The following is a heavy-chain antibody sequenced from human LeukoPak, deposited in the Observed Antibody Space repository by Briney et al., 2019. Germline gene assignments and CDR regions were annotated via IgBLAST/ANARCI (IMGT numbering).Heavy chain of an antibody. J-gene: IGHJ6*03. CDR3: ARRGYSYGVYYYMDV. D-gene: IGHD5-18*01. CDR1: GGSISSYY. Sequence: SETLSLTCTVSGGSISSYYWSWIRQRPGKGLEWIGYIYYSGSTNYNPSLKSRVTISVDTSKNQFSLKLSSVTAADTAVYYCARRGYSYGVYYYMDVWGKGTTVSLSS. CDR2: IYYSGST. V-gene: IGHV4-59*08.